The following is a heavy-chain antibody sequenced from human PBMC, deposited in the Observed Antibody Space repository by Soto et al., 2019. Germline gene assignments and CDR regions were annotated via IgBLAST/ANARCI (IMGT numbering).Heavy chain of an antibody. CDR2: IGSSGSFI. J-gene: IGHJ4*02. CDR1: GFTFSSFS. V-gene: IGHV3-21*04. CDR3: GKAPDYDSTGYYSDS. Sequence: GGSLRLSCAASGFTFSSFSMNWVRQAPGRGLEWVASIGSSGSFIYYADSLKGRFTISRDNSQNTVFLQMNGLRREDTALYYCGKAPDYDSTGYYSDSWGQGTLVTVSS. D-gene: IGHD3-22*01.